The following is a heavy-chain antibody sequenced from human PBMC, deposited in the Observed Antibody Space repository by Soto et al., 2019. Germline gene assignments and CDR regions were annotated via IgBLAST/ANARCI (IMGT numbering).Heavy chain of an antibody. V-gene: IGHV1-8*01. J-gene: IGHJ4*02. D-gene: IGHD3-3*01. CDR2: WNPNSGNT. Sequence: QVQLVQSGAEVKKPGASVKVSCKASGYTFTSMVTTWVQQATGQGLGWMGWWNPNSGNTGYAQKFQGRVTMTRNTSISTAYMELSSLRSEDTAVYYCARGGETYYDFWSGYPFFDYWGQGTLVTVSS. CDR3: ARGGETYYDFWSGYPFFDY. CDR1: GYTFTSMV.